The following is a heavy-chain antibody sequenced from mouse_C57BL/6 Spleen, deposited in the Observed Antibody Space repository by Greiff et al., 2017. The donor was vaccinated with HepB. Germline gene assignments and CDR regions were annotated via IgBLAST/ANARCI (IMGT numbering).Heavy chain of an antibody. J-gene: IGHJ2*01. V-gene: IGHV1-5*01. CDR3: TRYGYGGYYYFDY. CDR1: GYTFTSYW. CDR2: IYPGNSDT. D-gene: IGHD2-2*01. Sequence: VQLQQSGTVLARPGASVKMSCKTSGYTFTSYWMHWVKQRPGQGLEWIGAIYPGNSDTSYNQKFKGKAKLTAVTSASTAYMELSSLTNEDSAVYYCTRYGYGGYYYFDYWGQGTTLTVSS.